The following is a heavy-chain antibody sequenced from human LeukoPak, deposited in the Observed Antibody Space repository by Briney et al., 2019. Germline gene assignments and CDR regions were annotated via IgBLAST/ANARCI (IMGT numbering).Heavy chain of an antibody. Sequence: GGSLRLSCAASGFNFNKYDMTWARQAPGKGLEWVSTITGRSDKTYYTDSVKGRFVTSRDNSKDTLYLQMNSLRADDTAVYYCASSDILTGYYSPFDYWGQGTLVTVSS. CDR1: GFNFNKYD. J-gene: IGHJ4*02. D-gene: IGHD3-9*01. CDR3: ASSDILTGYYSPFDY. CDR2: ITGRSDKT. V-gene: IGHV3-23*01.